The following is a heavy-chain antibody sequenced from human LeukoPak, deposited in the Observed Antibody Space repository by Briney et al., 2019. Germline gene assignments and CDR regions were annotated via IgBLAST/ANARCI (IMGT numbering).Heavy chain of an antibody. CDR1: GGSISNYY. D-gene: IGHD3-22*01. J-gene: IGHJ4*02. CDR3: ARVDDTSGYFYKFDY. V-gene: IGHV4-59*01. Sequence: SETLSLTCSVSGGSISNYYWSWIRQPPGKGLEWIAYIHYSGNTNYNPSLKSRVTISVDTSKNQFSLKLASVTAADTAVYYCARVDDTSGYFYKFDYWGQGTLVTVSS. CDR2: IHYSGNT.